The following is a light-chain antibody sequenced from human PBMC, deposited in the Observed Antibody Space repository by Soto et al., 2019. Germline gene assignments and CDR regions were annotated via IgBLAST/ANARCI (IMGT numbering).Light chain of an antibody. CDR1: QSLLHSNGYNY. CDR3: MQGLQTRA. J-gene: IGKJ5*01. CDR2: LGS. V-gene: IGKV2-28*01. Sequence: DIVMTQFPLSLPVTPGEPASISCRSSQSLLHSNGYNYLDWYLQKPGQSPQLLIYLGSNRASGVPDRFSGSGSGTDFTLKISRVEAEDVGVYYCMQGLQTRAFGQGTRLEIK.